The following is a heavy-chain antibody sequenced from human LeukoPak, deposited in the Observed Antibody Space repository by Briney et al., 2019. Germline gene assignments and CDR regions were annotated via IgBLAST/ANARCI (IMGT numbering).Heavy chain of an antibody. J-gene: IGHJ6*02. CDR2: ISYDGSNK. CDR3: ARERSDQYYYYYGMDV. CDR1: GFTFSSYA. Sequence: PGGSLRLSCAASGFTFSSYAMHWVRQAPGKGLEWVAVISYDGSNKYYADSVKGRFTISGDNSKNTLYLQMNSLRAEDTAVYYCARERSDQYYYYYGMDVWGQGTTVTVSS. V-gene: IGHV3-30*04.